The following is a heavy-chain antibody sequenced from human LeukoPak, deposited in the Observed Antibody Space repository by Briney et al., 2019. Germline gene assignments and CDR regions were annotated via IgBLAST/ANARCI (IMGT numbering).Heavy chain of an antibody. CDR2: RYITGSS. V-gene: IGHV4-4*09. D-gene: IGHD3-22*01. Sequence: SETLSLTCTVSGDSIRTYYWSWIRQAPGRGLEWLGYRYITGSSNYNPSLKSRVTIAADTSGNQLSLKLNSVTAADTAIYYCARHYYDSSDYYYSSKNYFDSWGQGSLVTVSS. CDR1: GDSIRTYY. J-gene: IGHJ4*02. CDR3: ARHYYDSSDYYYSSKNYFDS.